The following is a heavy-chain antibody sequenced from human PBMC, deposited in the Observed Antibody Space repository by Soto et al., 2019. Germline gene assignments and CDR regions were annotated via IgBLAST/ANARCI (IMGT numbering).Heavy chain of an antibody. J-gene: IGHJ6*02. CDR2: IIPIFGTA. D-gene: IGHD3-3*01. V-gene: IGHV1-69*13. CDR1: GGTFSSYA. Sequence: SVKVSCKASGGTFSSYAISWVRQAPGQGLEWMGGIIPIFGTANYAQKFQGRVTITADESTSTAYMELSSLRSEDTAVYYCARALSIFGVVTTRKSESSYYYYGMDVWGQGTTVTVSS. CDR3: ARALSIFGVVTTRKSESSYYYYGMDV.